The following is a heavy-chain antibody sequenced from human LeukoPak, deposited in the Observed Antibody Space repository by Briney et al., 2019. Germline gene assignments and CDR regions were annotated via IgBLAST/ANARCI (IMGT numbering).Heavy chain of an antibody. J-gene: IGHJ3*02. CDR2: IIPIFGTA. CDR3: ARDLYDILTGYGVDAFDI. D-gene: IGHD3-9*01. CDR1: GGTFSSYA. Sequence: SVKVSCKASGGTFSSYAISWVRQAPGQGLEWMGGIIPIFGTANYAQKFQGRVTITTDESTSTAYMELSSLRSEDTAVYYCARDLYDILTGYGVDAFDIWGQGTMVAVSS. V-gene: IGHV1-69*05.